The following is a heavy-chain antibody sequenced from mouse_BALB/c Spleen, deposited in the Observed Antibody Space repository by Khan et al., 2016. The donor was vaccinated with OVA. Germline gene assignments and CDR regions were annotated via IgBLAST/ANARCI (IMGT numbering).Heavy chain of an antibody. CDR1: GYSFTTYY. CDR3: ARGTFDY. J-gene: IGHJ3*01. V-gene: IGHV1S135*01. CDR2: IDPFNGGT. Sequence: EVQLQESGPELMKPGASVNISCKASGYSFTTYYIHWVKQSHEKSLEWIGYIDPFNGGTDYNQKFKGKATLTVDNSSSTAYMHLSSLTSEDSAVYYCARGTFDYWGQGTLVTVSA. D-gene: IGHD3-3*01.